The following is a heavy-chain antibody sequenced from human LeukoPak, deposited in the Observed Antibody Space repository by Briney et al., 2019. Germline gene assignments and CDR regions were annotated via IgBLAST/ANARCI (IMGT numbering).Heavy chain of an antibody. CDR3: AKDNSYGAYGSGSYYPEYYFDY. CDR1: GFTFSSYA. D-gene: IGHD3-10*01. V-gene: IGHV3-23*01. CDR2: ISGSGGST. J-gene: IGHJ4*02. Sequence: QTGGSLRLSCAASGFTFSSYAMSWVRQAPGKGLEWVSVISGSGGSTYYADSVKGRFTISRDNSKNTLYLQMNSLRAEDTAVYYCAKDNSYGAYGSGSYYPEYYFDYWGQGTLVTVSS.